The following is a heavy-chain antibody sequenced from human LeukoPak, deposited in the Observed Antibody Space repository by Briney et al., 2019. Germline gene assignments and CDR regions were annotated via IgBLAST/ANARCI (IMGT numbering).Heavy chain of an antibody. Sequence: GASLRLSCAASGFTFDDYVMHWVRQAPGKGLEWVSLISHNGGNTYYADSVKGRFTISRDNSENTVYLQMNSLRAEGTAMYYCASDLRSGYWGQGTLVTVSS. CDR2: ISHNGGNT. V-gene: IGHV3-43*02. CDR3: ASDLRSGY. J-gene: IGHJ4*02. CDR1: GFTFDDYV.